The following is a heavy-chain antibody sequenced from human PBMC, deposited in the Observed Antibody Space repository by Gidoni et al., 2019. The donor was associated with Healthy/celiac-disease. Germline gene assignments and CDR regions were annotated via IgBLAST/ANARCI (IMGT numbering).Heavy chain of an antibody. V-gene: IGHV3-43D*03. D-gene: IGHD5-12*01. Sequence: EVQLLESGGVVLQPGGSLRLSFAASGFPFDDYAMHWVRQAPGKGLEWVSLISWDGGSTYYADSVKGRFTISRDNSKNSLYLQMNSLRAEDTALYYCAKDKRVRGYSGYEYYYGMDVWGQGTTVTVSS. CDR2: ISWDGGST. CDR3: AKDKRVRGYSGYEYYYGMDV. CDR1: GFPFDDYA. J-gene: IGHJ6*02.